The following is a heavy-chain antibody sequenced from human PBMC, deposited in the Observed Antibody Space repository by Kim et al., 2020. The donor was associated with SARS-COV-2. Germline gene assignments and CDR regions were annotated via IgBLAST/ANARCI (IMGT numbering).Heavy chain of an antibody. CDR3: ARAYGSGSHPPGEGFDP. Sequence: GGSLRLSCAASGFTFSSYSMNWVRQAPGKGLEWVSYISSSSSTIYYADSVKGRFTISRDNAKNSLYLQMNSLRDEDTAVYYCARAYGSGSHPPGEGFDPWGQGTLVTVSS. V-gene: IGHV3-48*02. CDR1: GFTFSSYS. J-gene: IGHJ5*02. CDR2: ISSSSSTI. D-gene: IGHD3-10*01.